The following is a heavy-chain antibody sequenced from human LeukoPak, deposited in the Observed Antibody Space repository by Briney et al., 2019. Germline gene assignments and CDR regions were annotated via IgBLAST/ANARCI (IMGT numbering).Heavy chain of an antibody. CDR1: GYTFTSYY. CDR3: ARDTSCGSSSCYGDY. V-gene: IGHV1-46*01. J-gene: IGHJ4*02. D-gene: IGHD2-2*01. Sequence: ASVKVSCKASGYTFTSYYMHWVRQAPGQGLEWMGIINPSGGSTNYAHNLQGRLTMTTDTSTSTAYMELRSLRSDDTAVYYCARDTSCGSSSCYGDYWGQGTLVIVSS. CDR2: INPSGGST.